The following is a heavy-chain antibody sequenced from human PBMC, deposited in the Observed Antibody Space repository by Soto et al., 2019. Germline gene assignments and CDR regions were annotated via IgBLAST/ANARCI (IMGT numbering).Heavy chain of an antibody. CDR2: IYYSGST. CDR3: ARDPSQTGGMDV. CDR1: GGSISSGDYY. Sequence: QVQLQESGPGLVKPSQTLSLTCTVSGGSISSGDYYWSWIRQPPGKGLEWIGYIYYSGSTYYNPSLKSRVTISVDTSKTQSALKLSSVTAADTAVYYCARDPSQTGGMDVWGQGTTVTVSS. J-gene: IGHJ6*02. V-gene: IGHV4-30-4*01.